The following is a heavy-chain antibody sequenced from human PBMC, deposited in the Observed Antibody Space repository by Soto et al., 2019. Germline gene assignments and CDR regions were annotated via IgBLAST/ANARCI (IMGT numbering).Heavy chain of an antibody. CDR1: GDSIRSYH. D-gene: IGHD1-26*01. CDR2: IYYSGYT. CDR3: ARCFSGNYPSSPEEQYYFDS. J-gene: IGHJ4*02. V-gene: IGHV4-59*01. Sequence: PSETLSLTCTVSGDSIRSYHWSWIRQPPGKGLEWIGYIYYSGYTSYNPSLKSRVTISVDTSKNQFSLKLNSVTAADTAVYYCARCFSGNYPSSPEEQYYFDSWGQGTLVTVYS.